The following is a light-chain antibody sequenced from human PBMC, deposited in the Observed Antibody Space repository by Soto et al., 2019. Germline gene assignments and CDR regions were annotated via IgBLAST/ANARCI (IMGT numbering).Light chain of an antibody. CDR2: AAS. J-gene: IGKJ3*01. Sequence: DILLTQSPASLSASVGDRVTITCRANQNIDKYLNWYHQKPGKAPKFLISAASSLQSGVPVRFSGTSSGTDFTLSITNLQPEDFGSYFCQQTFRNPRSVGPGTQLHI. V-gene: IGKV1-39*01. CDR3: QQTFRNPRS. CDR1: QNIDKY.